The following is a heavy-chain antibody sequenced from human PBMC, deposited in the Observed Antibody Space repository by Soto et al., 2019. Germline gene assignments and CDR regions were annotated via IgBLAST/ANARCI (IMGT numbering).Heavy chain of an antibody. D-gene: IGHD6-13*01. Sequence: GGSLRLSCAASGFTVSSNYMSWVRQAPGKGLEWVSVIYSGGSTYYADSVKGRFTISRDNSKNTLYLQMNSLRAEDTAVYYCARNGVSSSWYPYWGQGTLVTVSS. CDR1: GFTVSSNY. J-gene: IGHJ4*02. CDR3: ARNGVSSSWYPY. V-gene: IGHV3-66*01. CDR2: IYSGGST.